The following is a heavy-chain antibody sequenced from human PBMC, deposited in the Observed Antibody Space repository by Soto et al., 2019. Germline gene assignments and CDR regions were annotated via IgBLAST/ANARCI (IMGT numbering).Heavy chain of an antibody. CDR2: IYYSGST. J-gene: IGHJ4*02. CDR3: ARQGYCSGGSCYRVIDY. Sequence: SETLSLTCTVSGGSISSYYWSWIRQPPGKGLEWIGYIYYSGSTNYNPSLKSRVTISVDTSKNQFSLKLSSVTAADTAVYYCARQGYCSGGSCYRVIDYWGQGTLVTVSS. CDR1: GGSISSYY. V-gene: IGHV4-59*08. D-gene: IGHD2-15*01.